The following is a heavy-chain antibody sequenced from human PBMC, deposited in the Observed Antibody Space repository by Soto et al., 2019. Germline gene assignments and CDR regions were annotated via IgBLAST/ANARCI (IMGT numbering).Heavy chain of an antibody. V-gene: IGHV4-31*03. D-gene: IGHD4-17*01. CDR3: ARDRATVTYPAGYFDY. J-gene: IGHJ4*02. CDR1: GGSINSGGYC. CDR2: ISYGGST. Sequence: PSETLSLTCTVSGGSINSGGYCWSWIRQHPGKGLDWIGCISYGGSTSYNPSLKSRFTISRDNSKNTLYLQMNRLRAEDTAVYYCARDRATVTYPAGYFDYWGQGTLVTVSS.